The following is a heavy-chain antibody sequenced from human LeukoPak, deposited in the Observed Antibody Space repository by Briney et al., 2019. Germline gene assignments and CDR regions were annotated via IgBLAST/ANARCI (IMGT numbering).Heavy chain of an antibody. CDR2: IYHSGST. J-gene: IGHJ4*02. CDR3: ATHPPKLCTGGSCSDY. V-gene: IGHV4-4*02. D-gene: IGHD2-15*01. CDR1: GGSISSSNW. Sequence: PSETLSLTCAVSGGSISSSNWWSWVRQPPGKGLEWIGEIYHSGSTNYNPSLKSRVTISIDTSKNQFSLKLSSVTAADTAVYYCATHPPKLCTGGSCSDYWGQGTLVTVSS.